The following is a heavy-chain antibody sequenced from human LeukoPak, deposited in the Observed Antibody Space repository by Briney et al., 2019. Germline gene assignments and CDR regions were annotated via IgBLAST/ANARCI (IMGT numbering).Heavy chain of an antibody. D-gene: IGHD2-15*01. V-gene: IGHV3-21*01. Sequence: GGSLRLSCAASGFTFSSYSMNWVRQAPGKGLEWVSSISSSSSYIYYADSVKGRFSISRDNAKNSLYLQMNSLRAEDTAVYYCAREGHCSGGSCYGYVDYWGQGTLVTVSS. CDR1: GFTFSSYS. J-gene: IGHJ4*02. CDR2: ISSSSSYI. CDR3: AREGHCSGGSCYGYVDY.